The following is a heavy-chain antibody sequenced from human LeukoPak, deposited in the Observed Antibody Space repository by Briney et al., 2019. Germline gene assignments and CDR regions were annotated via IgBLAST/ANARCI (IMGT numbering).Heavy chain of an antibody. CDR3: ARHPSQLDPVFDL. V-gene: IGHV4-4*09. Sequence: SETLSLTCTVPGGSISSYYWSWIRQPPGQGLEWIGYIYTSGNTNYTHSLKRRVTISVDASKNQFSLKLNSVTAADTAVYYCARHPSQLDPVFDLWGQGTLVTVSS. J-gene: IGHJ4*02. D-gene: IGHD6-6*01. CDR1: GGSISSYY. CDR2: IYTSGNT.